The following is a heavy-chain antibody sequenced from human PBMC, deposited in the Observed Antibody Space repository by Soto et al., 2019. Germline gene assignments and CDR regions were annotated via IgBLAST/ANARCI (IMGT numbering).Heavy chain of an antibody. CDR2: ILPIFGTA. CDR3: ARDLAYSRELLPHYYYYYGMDV. D-gene: IGHD1-26*01. V-gene: IGHV1-69*06. Sequence: SVKVSCKDSGGTFNTSSINWLRQAPGQRPEWIGNILPIFGTADYAQKFQDRVTITADKSTDTAYMELRSLFSEDTAVYYCARDLAYSRELLPHYYYYYGMDVWGQGTTVTVSS. J-gene: IGHJ6*02. CDR1: GGTFNTSS.